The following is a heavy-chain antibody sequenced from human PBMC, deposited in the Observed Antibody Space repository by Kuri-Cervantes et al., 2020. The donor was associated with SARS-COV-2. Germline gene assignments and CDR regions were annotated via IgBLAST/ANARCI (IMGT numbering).Heavy chain of an antibody. CDR1: GFTFSSYA. D-gene: IGHD3-22*01. CDR2: ISSNGGST. Sequence: GESLKISCSASGFTFSSYAMHWVRQAPGKGLEYVSAISSNGGSTYYADSVKGRFTISRDNSKNTLYLQMNSLRAEDTAVYYCAKLQPFHSGYDDYWGQGTLVTVSS. CDR3: AKLQPFHSGYDDY. V-gene: IGHV3-64*04. J-gene: IGHJ4*02.